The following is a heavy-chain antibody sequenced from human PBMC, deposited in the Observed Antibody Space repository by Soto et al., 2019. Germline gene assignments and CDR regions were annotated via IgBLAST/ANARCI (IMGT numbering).Heavy chain of an antibody. J-gene: IGHJ6*02. CDR2: INHSGST. D-gene: IGHD2-21*02. CDR1: GGSFSGYY. CDR3: ARAVTAIHYYYGMDV. V-gene: IGHV4-34*01. Sequence: PSETLSLTCAVYGGSFSGYYWSWIRQPPGKGLGWIGEINHSGSTNYNPSLKSRVTISVDTSKNQFSLKLSSVTAADTAVYYCARAVTAIHYYYGMDVWGQGTTVTVS.